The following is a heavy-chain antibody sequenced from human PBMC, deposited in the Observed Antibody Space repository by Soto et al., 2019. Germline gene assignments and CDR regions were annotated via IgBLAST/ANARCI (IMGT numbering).Heavy chain of an antibody. J-gene: IGHJ4*02. CDR1: GFTFSSYG. CDR2: IWYDGSNK. V-gene: IGHV3-33*01. D-gene: IGHD5-12*01. Sequence: PGGSLRLSCAASGFTFSSYGMHWVRQAPGKGLEWVAVIWYDGSNKYYGDSVKGRFTISRDNTKNTLDLQMNSLRAEDTAVYYCASDLYGGYCGFWGQGTLVTVSS. CDR3: ASDLYGGYCGF.